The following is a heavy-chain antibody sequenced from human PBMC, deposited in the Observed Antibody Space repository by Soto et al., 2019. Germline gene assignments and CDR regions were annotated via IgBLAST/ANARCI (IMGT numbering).Heavy chain of an antibody. CDR1: GFTFSSYA. CDR3: AKGFLLALDAFDI. V-gene: IGHV3-23*01. D-gene: IGHD3-3*02. CDR2: ISGSVGSA. J-gene: IGHJ3*02. Sequence: GGSLRLSCAASGFTFSSYAMSWVRQAPGKGLEWVSAISGSVGSAYYADSVKGRFTISRDNSKNTLYLQMNSLRAEDTAVYYCAKGFLLALDAFDIPGQGTMVTVSS.